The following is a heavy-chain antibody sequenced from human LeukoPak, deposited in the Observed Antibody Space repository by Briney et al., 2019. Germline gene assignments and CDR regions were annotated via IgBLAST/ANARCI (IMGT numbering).Heavy chain of an antibody. D-gene: IGHD2-15*01. V-gene: IGHV4-59*12. J-gene: IGHJ5*02. CDR1: GGPIISYY. Sequence: SETLSLTCTVSGGPIISYYWSWIRQPPGKGLEWIAYTHSSGNTGYNPSLKSRVTISLDTSKNHFSLKLNSVTAADTAVYYCARDRRYCSGGSCYSSWFDPWGEGTLVTVSS. CDR2: THSSGNT. CDR3: ARDRRYCSGGSCYSSWFDP.